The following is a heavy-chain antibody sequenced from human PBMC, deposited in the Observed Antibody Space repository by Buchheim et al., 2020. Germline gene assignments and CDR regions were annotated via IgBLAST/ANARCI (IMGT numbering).Heavy chain of an antibody. J-gene: IGHJ4*02. CDR1: GGSFSGYY. Sequence: QVQLQQWGAGLLKPSETLSLTCAVYGGSFSGYYWSWFRQPPGKGLEWIGEINHSGSTNYNPSLKSRVTISVDTSKNQFSLKLSSVTAADTAVYYCARVRHYYDSSGYYRYWGQGTL. V-gene: IGHV4-34*01. CDR3: ARVRHYYDSSGYYRY. D-gene: IGHD3-22*01. CDR2: INHSGST.